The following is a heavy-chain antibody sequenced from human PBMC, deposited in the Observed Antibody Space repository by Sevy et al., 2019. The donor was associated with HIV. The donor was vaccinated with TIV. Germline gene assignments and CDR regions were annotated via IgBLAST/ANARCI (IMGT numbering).Heavy chain of an antibody. J-gene: IGHJ6*02. D-gene: IGHD3-22*01. V-gene: IGHV3-48*02. CDR3: LTSDATSRFGYYYFAMDF. CDR2: ISYTSTTI. CDR1: GFTFNTYN. Sequence: GGYLRLSCAVSGFTFNTYNMNWVRQAPGKGLEWVSYISYTSTTIYYADSVRGRFTISRDNAKNTLYLQMNSLRDEDTAVYYCLTSDATSRFGYYYFAMDFWGQGTSVTVSS.